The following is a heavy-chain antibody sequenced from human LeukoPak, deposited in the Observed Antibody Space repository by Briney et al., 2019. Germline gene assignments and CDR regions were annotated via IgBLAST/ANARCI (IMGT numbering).Heavy chain of an antibody. D-gene: IGHD3-3*01. CDR1: GFTFSSYS. CDR2: ISSSSSYI. V-gene: IGHV3-21*01. Sequence: GGSLRLSCAASGFTFSSYSMNWVRQAPGKGLEWVSSISSSSSYIYYADSVKGRFTISRDNAKNSLYLQMNSLRAEDTAVYYCARDTTIFGVVIDYWGQGTPVTVSS. J-gene: IGHJ4*02. CDR3: ARDTTIFGVVIDY.